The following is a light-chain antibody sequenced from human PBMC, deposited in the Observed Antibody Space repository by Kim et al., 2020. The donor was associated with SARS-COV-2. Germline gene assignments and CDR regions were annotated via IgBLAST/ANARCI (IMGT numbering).Light chain of an antibody. Sequence: ASVGDRVTIACRDSQGISSRLAWYQLKPGKAPKLVIYDAYSLQSEVPSRFSGSGSGTEFSLTISSLQPDDFATYYCQHYNSYPWTFGEGTKVDIK. J-gene: IGKJ1*01. V-gene: IGKV1-5*01. CDR3: QHYNSYPWT. CDR1: QGISSR. CDR2: DAY.